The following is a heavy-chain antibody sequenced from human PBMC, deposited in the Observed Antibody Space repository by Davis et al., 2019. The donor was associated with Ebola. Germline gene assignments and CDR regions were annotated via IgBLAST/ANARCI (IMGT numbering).Heavy chain of an antibody. CDR3: AERGGSV. J-gene: IGHJ4*02. D-gene: IGHD3-16*01. V-gene: IGHV4-59*11. Sequence: PSETLSLTCTVSGVSISRHYWSWIRQPPGKRLEWIWSVHYTGSVYYNSSLNSRVTISLDTSKNQFSLKLSSVTAADTAIYYCAERGGSVWGQGTLVTVPS. CDR1: GVSISRHY. CDR2: VHYTGSV.